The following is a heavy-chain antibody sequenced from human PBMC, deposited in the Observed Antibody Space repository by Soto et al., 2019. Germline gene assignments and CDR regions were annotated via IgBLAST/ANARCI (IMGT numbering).Heavy chain of an antibody. CDR1: GGSLSGYY. D-gene: IGHD5-12*01. CDR2: IYLSGST. V-gene: IGHV4-34*01. Sequence: SQSLSLTCAVCGGSLSGYYRSWIRHPPGQGLEWIGEIYLSGSTNYNPSLRSRVTIPVDTPKNKFSLKQSSVTAADTAVYYCARVPRWVAAIFSCNYYCLDVWGQGTTVTVSS. J-gene: IGHJ6*02. CDR3: ARVPRWVAAIFSCNYYCLDV.